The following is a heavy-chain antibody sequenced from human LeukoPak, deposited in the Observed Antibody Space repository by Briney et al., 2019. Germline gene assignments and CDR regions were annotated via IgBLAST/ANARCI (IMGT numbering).Heavy chain of an antibody. D-gene: IGHD4-17*01. CDR3: ARVNRDYGDGYYYYYMDV. V-gene: IGHV1-2*02. CDR1: GYTFTGYY. J-gene: IGHJ6*03. Sequence: ASVKVSCKASGYTFTGYYMHWVRQAPGRGLEWMGWINPNSGGTNYAQKFQGRVTMTRDTSISTAYMELSRLRSDDTAVYYCARVNRDYGDGYYYYYMDVWGKGTTVTISS. CDR2: INPNSGGT.